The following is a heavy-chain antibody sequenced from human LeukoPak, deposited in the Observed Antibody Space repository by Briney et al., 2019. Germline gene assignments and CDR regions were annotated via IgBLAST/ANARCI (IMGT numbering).Heavy chain of an antibody. J-gene: IGHJ4*02. CDR2: IKQDGSEK. Sequence: GGSLRLSCAASGFTFSSYWMSWVRQAPGKGLEWVANIKQDGSEKYYVDSVKGRFTISRDIAKNSLYLQMNSLRAEDTAGYYCARHYYGSLGFIDYWGQGTLVTVSS. V-gene: IGHV3-7*01. CDR1: GFTFSSYW. CDR3: ARHYYGSLGFIDY. D-gene: IGHD3-10*01.